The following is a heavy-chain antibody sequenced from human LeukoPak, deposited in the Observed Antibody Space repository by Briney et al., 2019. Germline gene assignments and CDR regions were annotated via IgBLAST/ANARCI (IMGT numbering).Heavy chain of an antibody. Sequence: GGSLRLSCAASGFTFSNAWMSWVRQAPGKGLECVARIKSKTDGGTTDYAAPVKGRFTISRDDSKNTLYLQMNSLKTEDTAVYYCTTNKVSFAHPIDYWGQGTLVTVSS. D-gene: IGHD1/OR15-1a*01. V-gene: IGHV3-15*01. CDR3: TTNKVSFAHPIDY. CDR2: IKSKTDGGTT. J-gene: IGHJ4*02. CDR1: GFTFSNAW.